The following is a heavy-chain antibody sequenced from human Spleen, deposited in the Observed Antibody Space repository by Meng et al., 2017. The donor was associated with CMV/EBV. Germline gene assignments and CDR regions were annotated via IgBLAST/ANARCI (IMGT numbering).Heavy chain of an antibody. V-gene: IGHV4-30-4*08. CDR3: ARVGSSSNYDFWSGYPRYYFDY. Sequence: SETLSLTCTVSGGSISSGDYYWSWIRQPPGKGLEWIGYIYYSGSTYYNPSLKSRVTISVDTSKNQFSLKLSSVTAADTAVYYCARVGSSSNYDFWSGYPRYYFDYWGQGTLVTV. D-gene: IGHD3-3*01. CDR1: GGSISSGDYY. CDR2: IYYSGST. J-gene: IGHJ4*02.